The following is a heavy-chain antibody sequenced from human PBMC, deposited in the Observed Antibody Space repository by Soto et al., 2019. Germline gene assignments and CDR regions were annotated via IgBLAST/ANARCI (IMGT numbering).Heavy chain of an antibody. CDR3: ARQWELPRSDYYYYGMDV. CDR2: IYPGDSDT. CDR1: GYSFTSYW. V-gene: IGHV5-51*01. Sequence: GESLKISCKGSGYSFTSYWIGWVRQMPGKGLEWMGIIYPGDSDTRYSPPFQGQVTISADKSISTAYLQWSSLKASDTAMYYCARQWELPRSDYYYYGMDVWGQGTTVTVSS. D-gene: IGHD1-26*01. J-gene: IGHJ6*02.